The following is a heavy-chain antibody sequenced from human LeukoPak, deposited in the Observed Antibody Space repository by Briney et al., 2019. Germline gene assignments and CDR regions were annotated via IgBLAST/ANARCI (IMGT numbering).Heavy chain of an antibody. CDR2: ISSSSSYI. CDR1: GFTFSSYS. Sequence: GGSLRLSCAASGFTFSSYSMNWVRQAPGKGLEWASSISSSSSYIYYADSVKGRFTISRDNAKNSLYLQMNSLRAEDTAVYYCARANSCSSTGCPPRTTVTTFFDYWGQGTLVTVSS. J-gene: IGHJ4*02. V-gene: IGHV3-21*01. CDR3: ARANSCSSTGCPPRTTVTTFFDY. D-gene: IGHD2-2*01.